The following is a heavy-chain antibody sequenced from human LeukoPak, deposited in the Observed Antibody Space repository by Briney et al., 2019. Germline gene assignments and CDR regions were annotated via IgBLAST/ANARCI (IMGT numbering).Heavy chain of an antibody. V-gene: IGHV3-33*01. Sequence: PGGSLRLSCAASGFTFSSYGMHWVRQAPGKGLEWVAVIWYDGSNKYYADSVKGRFTISRDNSKNTLYLQMNSQRAEDTAVYYCARDHGGLGMDVWGQGTTVTVSS. D-gene: IGHD4-23*01. CDR3: ARDHGGLGMDV. CDR1: GFTFSSYG. CDR2: IWYDGSNK. J-gene: IGHJ6*02.